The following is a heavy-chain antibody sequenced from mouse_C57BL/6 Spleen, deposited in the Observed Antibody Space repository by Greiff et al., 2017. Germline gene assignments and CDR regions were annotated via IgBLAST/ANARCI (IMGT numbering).Heavy chain of an antibody. Sequence: QVQLQQSGAELAKPGASVKLSCKASGYTFTSYWMHWVKQRPGQGLEWIGYINPSSGYTKYNQKFKDKATLTADTSSSTAYMQLSSLTDEDSAVYYCARLDGSSHYYAMDYWGQGTSVTVSS. CDR2: INPSSGYT. V-gene: IGHV1-7*01. CDR1: GYTFTSYW. J-gene: IGHJ4*01. CDR3: ARLDGSSHYYAMDY. D-gene: IGHD1-1*01.